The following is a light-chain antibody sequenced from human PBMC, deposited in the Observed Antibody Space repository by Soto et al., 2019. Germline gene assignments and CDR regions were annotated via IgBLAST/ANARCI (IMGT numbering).Light chain of an antibody. CDR2: GAS. V-gene: IGKV3-15*01. CDR3: QQRSNWPIT. Sequence: EIVMTQSPATLSVSLGERATLSFRASQSVSSNLAWYQLKPGQAPRLLIYGASTRATGIPARFSGSGSGTEFTLTISSLEPEDFAVYYCQQRSNWPITFGQGTRLEIK. J-gene: IGKJ5*01. CDR1: QSVSSN.